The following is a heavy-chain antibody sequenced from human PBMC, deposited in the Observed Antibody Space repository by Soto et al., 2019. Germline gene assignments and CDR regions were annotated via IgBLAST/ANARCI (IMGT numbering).Heavy chain of an antibody. D-gene: IGHD3-3*01. CDR2: TNPYSGDT. CDR1: GYTFTNYD. CDR3: ARGKNHDFWTGSSRGMDV. Sequence: QVQLVQSGAEVKKPGASVKVSCKASGYTFTNYDINWVRQATGQGLEWMGWTNPYSGDTGYAQKFQGRGTLTRETSITTAYMELSSLRSDDTAVYYCARGKNHDFWTGSSRGMDVWGQGTTVTVSS. V-gene: IGHV1-8*01. J-gene: IGHJ6*02.